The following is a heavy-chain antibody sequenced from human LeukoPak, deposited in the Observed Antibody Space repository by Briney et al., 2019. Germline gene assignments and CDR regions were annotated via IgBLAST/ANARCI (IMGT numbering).Heavy chain of an antibody. CDR2: IWYDGSNK. D-gene: IGHD3-22*01. J-gene: IGHJ4*02. CDR3: ARESTYYYDSSGHPPGSY. Sequence: GRSLRLSCAASGFTFSSYGVHWVRQAPGKGLEWVAVIWYDGSNKYYADSVKGRFTISRDNSKNTMYLQMNSLRAEDTAVYYCARESTYYYDSSGHPPGSYWGQGTLVTVSS. V-gene: IGHV3-33*01. CDR1: GFTFSSYG.